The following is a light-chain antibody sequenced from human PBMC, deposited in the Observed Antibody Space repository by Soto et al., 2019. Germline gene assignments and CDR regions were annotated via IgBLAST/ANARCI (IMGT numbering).Light chain of an antibody. Sequence: EMVMTQSPATLSVSPGERATLSCRASQSVSRHLAWYQQKPGQPPRLLIYDASAMATGIPARFSGSGSGTEFTLTISSLQSEDSAVYYCQQYHYWWSFGQGTKVELK. J-gene: IGKJ1*01. CDR1: QSVSRH. V-gene: IGKV3-15*01. CDR3: QQYHYWWS. CDR2: DAS.